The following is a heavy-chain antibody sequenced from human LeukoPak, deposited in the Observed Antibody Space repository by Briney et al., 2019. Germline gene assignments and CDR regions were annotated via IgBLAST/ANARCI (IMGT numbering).Heavy chain of an antibody. J-gene: IGHJ6*03. CDR3: ARLTGSYYYYYMDV. CDR1: GYTFTGYY. V-gene: IGHV1-2*02. Sequence: GASVKVSCKASGYTFTGYYMHWVRQAPGQGLEWMGWINPNSGGTNYAQKLQGRVTMTRDTSISTAYMELSRLRSDDTAVYYCARLTGSYYYYYMDVWGKGTTVTVSS. D-gene: IGHD1-1*01. CDR2: INPNSGGT.